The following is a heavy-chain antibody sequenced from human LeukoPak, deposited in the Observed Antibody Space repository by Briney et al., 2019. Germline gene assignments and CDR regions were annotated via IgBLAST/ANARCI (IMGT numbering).Heavy chain of an antibody. Sequence: SGPTLVNPTRTLTLTCTFPGFSLSTGGMRVSWIRQPPGKALEWLARIDWDDDKFYSTSLKSRLTISKDTSKNQVVLTMTNMDPVDTATYYCARSNLRPHYYYMDVWGKGTTVTVSS. CDR1: GFSLSTGGMR. V-gene: IGHV2-70*04. CDR3: ARSNLRPHYYYMDV. J-gene: IGHJ6*03. CDR2: IDWDDDK. D-gene: IGHD5-12*01.